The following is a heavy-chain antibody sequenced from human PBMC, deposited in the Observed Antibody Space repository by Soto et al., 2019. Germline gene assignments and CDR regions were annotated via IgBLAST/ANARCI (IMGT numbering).Heavy chain of an antibody. Sequence: QVQLVQSGAEVKKPESSVKVSCKASGGIFNSFAISWVRQAPGQGLEWMGGILPVFGTPSNSPNFQGRITITADRSTPTAYMDLSSLRFEDTAVYYCAGSAAAGLKGSLVVWGHGTRVTVSS. D-gene: IGHD6-13*01. CDR2: ILPVFGTP. CDR3: AGSAAAGLKGSLVV. V-gene: IGHV1-69*06. CDR1: GGIFNSFA. J-gene: IGHJ6*02.